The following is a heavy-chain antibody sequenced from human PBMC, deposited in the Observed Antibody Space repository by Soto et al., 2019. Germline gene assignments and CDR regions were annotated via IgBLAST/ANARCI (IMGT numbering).Heavy chain of an antibody. D-gene: IGHD1-1*01. Sequence: ASVKVSCKASGGTFSSYAISWVRQAPGQGLEWMGGIIPIFGTANYAQKFQGRVTITADESTSTAYMELSSLRSEDTAVYYCARQVSDVESTGYYRYGIYVPTQRTTVPVS. V-gene: IGHV1-69*13. CDR1: GGTFSSYA. CDR2: IIPIFGTA. CDR3: ARQVSDVESTGYYRYGIYV. J-gene: IGHJ6*02.